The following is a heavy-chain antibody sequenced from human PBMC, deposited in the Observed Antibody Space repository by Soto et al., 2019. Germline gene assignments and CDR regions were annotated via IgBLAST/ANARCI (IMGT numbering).Heavy chain of an antibody. CDR1: GFSLSTRGVG. J-gene: IGHJ4*02. D-gene: IGHD3-10*01. CDR2: IYWDDDK. V-gene: IGHV2-5*02. Sequence: QITLKESGPTLVKPTQTLTLTCTFSGFSLSTRGVGVGWIRQPPGKALEWLALIYWDDDKRYSPSLKSRLTIPQGSSKNQVVLTMANMDPVDTATYYCAHSMWFGEFRWGQGALVTVSS. CDR3: AHSMWFGEFR.